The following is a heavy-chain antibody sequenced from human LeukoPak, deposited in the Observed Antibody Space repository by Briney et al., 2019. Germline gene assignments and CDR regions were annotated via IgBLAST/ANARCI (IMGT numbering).Heavy chain of an antibody. J-gene: IGHJ5*02. CDR3: ARHSSITMIVVDDNWFDP. D-gene: IGHD3-22*01. CDR2: INHSGST. Sequence: SETLSLTCAVYGGSFSGYYWSWIRQPPGKGLEWIGEINHSGSTNYNPSLKSRVTISVDTSKNQFSLKLSSVTAADTAVYYCARHSSITMIVVDDNWFDPWGQGTLVTVSS. V-gene: IGHV4-34*01. CDR1: GGSFSGYY.